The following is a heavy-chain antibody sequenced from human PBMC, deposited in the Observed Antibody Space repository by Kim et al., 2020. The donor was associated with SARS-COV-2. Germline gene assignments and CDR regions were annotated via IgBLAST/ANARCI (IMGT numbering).Heavy chain of an antibody. D-gene: IGHD3-10*01. V-gene: IGHV3-23*01. Sequence: GGSLRLSCAASGFTFSSYAMSWVRQAPGKGLEWVSAISGSGGSTYYADSVKGRFTISRDNSKNTLYLQMNSLRAEDTAVYYCARAARITMVRGALGYWGQGTLVTVSS. CDR2: ISGSGGST. CDR1: GFTFSSYA. J-gene: IGHJ4*02. CDR3: ARAARITMVRGALGY.